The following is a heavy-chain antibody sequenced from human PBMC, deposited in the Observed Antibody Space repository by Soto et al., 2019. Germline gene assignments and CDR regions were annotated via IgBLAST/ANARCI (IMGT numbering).Heavy chain of an antibody. J-gene: IGHJ4*02. V-gene: IGHV3-33*01. Sequence: GGSLRLSCAASGFTFSSYGMHWVRQAPGKGLEWVAVIWYDGSNKYYADSVKGRFTISRDNSKNTLYLQMNSLRAEDTAVYYCARDRGVDTAMVYYFDYWGQGTLVTVSS. CDR3: ARDRGVDTAMVYYFDY. CDR1: GFTFSSYG. CDR2: IWYDGSNK. D-gene: IGHD5-18*01.